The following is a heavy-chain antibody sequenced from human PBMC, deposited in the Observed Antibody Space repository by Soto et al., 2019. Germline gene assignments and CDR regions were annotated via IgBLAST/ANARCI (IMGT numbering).Heavy chain of an antibody. Sequence: PWETLSLTCTVSGGSISSGGYYWSWIRHHPGKGLEWIGYIYYSGSTYYNPSLKSRVTISVDTSKNQFSLKLSSVTAADTAVYYCARAHCSSTSCYTNWFDPWGQGTLVTVSS. D-gene: IGHD2-2*02. V-gene: IGHV4-31*03. J-gene: IGHJ5*02. CDR3: ARAHCSSTSCYTNWFDP. CDR2: IYYSGST. CDR1: GGSISSGGYY.